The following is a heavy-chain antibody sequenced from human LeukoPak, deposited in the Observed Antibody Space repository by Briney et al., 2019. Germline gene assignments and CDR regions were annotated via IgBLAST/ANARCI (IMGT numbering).Heavy chain of an antibody. CDR3: ARDGDSSGYYFDYYYYYMDV. Sequence: PSETLSLTCTVSGGSISSGSYCWSWIRQPAGKGLEWIGRIYTSGSTNYNPSLRSRVTISVDTSKNQFSLKLSSVTAADTAVYYCARDGDSSGYYFDYYYYYMDVWGKGTTVTVSS. D-gene: IGHD3-22*01. CDR1: GGSISSGSYC. CDR2: IYTSGST. J-gene: IGHJ6*03. V-gene: IGHV4-61*02.